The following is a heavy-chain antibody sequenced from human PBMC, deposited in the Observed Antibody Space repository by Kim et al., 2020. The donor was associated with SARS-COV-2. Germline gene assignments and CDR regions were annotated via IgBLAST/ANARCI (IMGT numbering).Heavy chain of an antibody. Sequence: ASVKVSCKVSGYTLTELSMHWVRQAPGKGLEWMGGFDPEDGETIYAQKFQGRVTMTEDTSTDTAYMELSSLRSEDTAVYYCATVKPYYYDSSGYLPFDYWGQGTLVTVSS. CDR2: FDPEDGET. J-gene: IGHJ4*02. CDR1: GYTLTELS. D-gene: IGHD3-22*01. CDR3: ATVKPYYYDSSGYLPFDY. V-gene: IGHV1-24*01.